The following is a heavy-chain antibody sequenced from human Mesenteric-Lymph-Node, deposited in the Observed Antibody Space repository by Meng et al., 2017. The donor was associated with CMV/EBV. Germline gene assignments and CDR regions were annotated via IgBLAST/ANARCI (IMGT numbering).Heavy chain of an antibody. V-gene: IGHV3-53*01. CDR1: GFTLSSYE. CDR3: ARDYWSSSGGMDV. D-gene: IGHD6-6*01. Sequence: GESLKISCAASGFTLSSYEMNWVRRAPGKGLEWVSVIYSGGSTYYADSVKGRFTISRDNSKNTLYLQMNSLRAEDTAVYYCARDYWSSSGGMDVWGQGTTVTVSS. J-gene: IGHJ6*02. CDR2: IYSGGST.